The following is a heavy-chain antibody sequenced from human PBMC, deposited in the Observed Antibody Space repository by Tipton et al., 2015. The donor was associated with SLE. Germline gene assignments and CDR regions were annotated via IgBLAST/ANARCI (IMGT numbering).Heavy chain of an antibody. D-gene: IGHD1-26*01. CDR1: GGSMRNFRYS. CDR3: ARRGSWWYFDL. Sequence: TLSLTCDVSGGSMRNFRYSWGWISQPPGKGLEWIGTIHYNGNTYYNPSLERRVTMSIDTSKNQFSLRLSSVTAADTAVYYCARRGSWWYFDLWGRGTLVTVSS. CDR2: IHYNGNT. V-gene: IGHV4-39*07. J-gene: IGHJ2*01.